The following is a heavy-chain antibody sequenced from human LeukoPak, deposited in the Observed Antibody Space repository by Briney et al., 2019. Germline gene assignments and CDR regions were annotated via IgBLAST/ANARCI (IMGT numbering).Heavy chain of an antibody. CDR1: GFTFSSYS. D-gene: IGHD3-10*01. Sequence: GGSLRLSCAASGFTFSSYSMNWVRQAPGKGLEWVSSISSSSSHIYYADSVKGRFTISRDNSKNTLYLQMNSLRAEDTAVYYCAKGSGYYGSGSYYSFDYWGQGTLVTVSS. V-gene: IGHV3-21*01. CDR3: AKGSGYYGSGSYYSFDY. J-gene: IGHJ4*02. CDR2: ISSSSSHI.